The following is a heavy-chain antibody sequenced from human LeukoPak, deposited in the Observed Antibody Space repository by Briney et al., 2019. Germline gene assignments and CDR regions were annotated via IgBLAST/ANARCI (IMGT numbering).Heavy chain of an antibody. J-gene: IGHJ4*02. Sequence: GRSLRLSCAASGFTFSSYAMHWVRQAPGKGLEWVAVISYDGSNKYYADSVKGRFTISRDNSKNTLYLQMNSLRAEDTAVYYCARVVGSGWYLHYFDYWGQGTLVTVSS. CDR1: GFTFSSYA. V-gene: IGHV3-30-3*01. CDR3: ARVVGSGWYLHYFDY. D-gene: IGHD6-19*01. CDR2: ISYDGSNK.